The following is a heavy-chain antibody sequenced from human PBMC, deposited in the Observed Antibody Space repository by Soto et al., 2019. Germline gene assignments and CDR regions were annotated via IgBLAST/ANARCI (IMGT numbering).Heavy chain of an antibody. V-gene: IGHV1-69*13. D-gene: IGHD6-6*01. Sequence: GASVKVSCKASGVTFRSYAIRWVRQAPLQGLEWMGGIIPIFGTANYAQKFQGRVTNTADESTSTAYMELSSPRSEDTAVYYCASTWEQLVECPSHYYDGMGVWAQRPTVTVAS. CDR2: IIPIFGTA. CDR1: GVTFRSYA. CDR3: ASTWEQLVECPSHYYDGMGV. J-gene: IGHJ6*02.